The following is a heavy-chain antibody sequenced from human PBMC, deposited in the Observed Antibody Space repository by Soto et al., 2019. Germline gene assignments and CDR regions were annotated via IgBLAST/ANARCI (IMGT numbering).Heavy chain of an antibody. J-gene: IGHJ1*01. Sequence: PGGSQRLSCAASGFTFSSYAMHWVRQAPGKGLEWVAVISYDGSNKYYADSVKGRFTISRDNSKNTLYLQMNSLRAEDTAVYYCARDREQLAPGYFQHWGQGTLVTVSS. CDR1: GFTFSSYA. D-gene: IGHD6-13*01. CDR2: ISYDGSNK. CDR3: ARDREQLAPGYFQH. V-gene: IGHV3-30-3*01.